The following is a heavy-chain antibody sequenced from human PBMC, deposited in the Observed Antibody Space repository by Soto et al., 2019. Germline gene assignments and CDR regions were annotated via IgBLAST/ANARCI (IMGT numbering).Heavy chain of an antibody. CDR2: IIPIFDTA. CDR1: RGTFISYP. J-gene: IGHJ6*02. D-gene: IGHD6-13*01. Sequence: RASVKVSCKASRGTFISYPISSVRQAPGQGLEWMGGIIPIFDTANYAQKFKGRVTITADESTSTAYMELSSLRSEDAAVYYCARTDPPAAAYYYYYGMDVWGQGTTVTVSS. V-gene: IGHV1-69*13. CDR3: ARTDPPAAAYYYYYGMDV.